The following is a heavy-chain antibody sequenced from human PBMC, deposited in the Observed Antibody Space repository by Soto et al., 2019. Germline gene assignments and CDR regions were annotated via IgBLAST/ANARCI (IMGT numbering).Heavy chain of an antibody. CDR1: GGTFSSYA. J-gene: IGHJ6*02. D-gene: IGHD4-4*01. Sequence: ASVKVSCKASGGTFSSYAISWVRQAPGQGLEWMGGIIPIFGTANYAQKFQGRVTITADESTSTAYMELSSLRSEDTAVYYCARGNLRASCYYYGMDVWGQGTTVTVSS. CDR2: IIPIFGTA. CDR3: ARGNLRASCYYYGMDV. V-gene: IGHV1-69*13.